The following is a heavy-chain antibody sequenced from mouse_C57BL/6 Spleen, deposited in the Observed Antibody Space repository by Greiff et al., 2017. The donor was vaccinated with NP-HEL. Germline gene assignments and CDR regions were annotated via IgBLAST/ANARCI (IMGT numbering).Heavy chain of an antibody. Sequence: VQLQQSGAELVRPGTSVKVSCKASGYAFTNYLIEWVKQRPGQGLEWIGVINPGSGGTNYNEKFKGKATLTADKSSSTAYMQLSSLTSEDSAVYFCARGGYGSSWYFDVWGTGTTVTVSS. CDR2: INPGSGGT. V-gene: IGHV1-54*01. D-gene: IGHD1-1*01. CDR1: GYAFTNYL. CDR3: ARGGYGSSWYFDV. J-gene: IGHJ1*03.